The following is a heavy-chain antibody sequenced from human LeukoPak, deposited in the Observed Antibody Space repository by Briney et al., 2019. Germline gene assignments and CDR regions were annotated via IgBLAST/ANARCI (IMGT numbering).Heavy chain of an antibody. J-gene: IGHJ5*02. V-gene: IGHV3-21*01. Sequence: GGSLRLSCAASGFIFSSYSMNWVRQAPGKGLEWGSSISTSSSYIYYADSVKGRFTISRDNANNSLYLQMNSLSAEDTAVYYCARLFTRGWYNWFDPWGQRTLVTVSS. D-gene: IGHD6-19*01. CDR1: GFIFSSYS. CDR3: ARLFTRGWYNWFDP. CDR2: ISTSSSYI.